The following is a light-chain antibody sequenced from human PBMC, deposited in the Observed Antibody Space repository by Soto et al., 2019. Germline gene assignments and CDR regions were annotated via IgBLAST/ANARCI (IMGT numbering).Light chain of an antibody. CDR1: QSVDSGY. CDR3: QQYNTYST. V-gene: IGKV3-20*01. J-gene: IGKJ5*01. CDR2: GAS. Sequence: ETVLTQSPGTLSLSPGERATLSCRASQSVDSGYLAWYHQKPGQAPRLLIFGASSRATGIPDRFSGSGSGTDFTLTISSLQPDDFATYYCQQYNTYSTFGQGTRLEIK.